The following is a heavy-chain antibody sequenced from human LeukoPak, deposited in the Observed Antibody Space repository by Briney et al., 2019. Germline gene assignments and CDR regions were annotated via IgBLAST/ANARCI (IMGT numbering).Heavy chain of an antibody. CDR3: ARFHSGSYSAGYYFDY. D-gene: IGHD1-26*01. CDR2: ISSSSSYI. CDR1: GFTLSSYS. V-gene: IGHV3-21*01. J-gene: IGHJ4*02. Sequence: GGSLRLSCAASGFTLSSYSMTWVRQAPGKGLEWVSSISSSSSYIYYADSVKGRFTISRDNAKNSLYLQMNSLRAEDTAVYYCARFHSGSYSAGYYFDYWGQGTLVTVSS.